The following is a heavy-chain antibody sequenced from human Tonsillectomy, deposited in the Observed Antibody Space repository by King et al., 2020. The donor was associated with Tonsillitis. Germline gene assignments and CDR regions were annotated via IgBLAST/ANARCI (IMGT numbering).Heavy chain of an antibody. CDR3: AKGPIVVVTAIPYYFDY. CDR2: IRYDGSNK. J-gene: IGHJ4*02. V-gene: IGHV3-30*02. D-gene: IGHD2-21*02. Sequence: QVQLVESGGGVVQPGGSLRLSCAASGFTFSSYGMHWVRQAPGKGLEWVAFIRYDGSNKYYADSVKGRFTISRDNSKNTLYLQMNSLRAEETAVYYCAKGPIVVVTAIPYYFDYWGQGTLVTVSS. CDR1: GFTFSSYG.